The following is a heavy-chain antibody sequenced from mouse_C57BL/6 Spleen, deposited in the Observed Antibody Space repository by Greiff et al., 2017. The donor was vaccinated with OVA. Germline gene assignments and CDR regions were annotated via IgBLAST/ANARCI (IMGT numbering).Heavy chain of an antibody. CDR1: GYAFSSSW. D-gene: IGHD3-2*02. J-gene: IGHJ2*01. CDR3: ARPLYRDSAGYVDFDY. Sequence: QVQLQQSGPELVKPGASVKISCKASGYAFSSSWMNWVKQRPGQGLEWIGRIYPGDGDTNYNGKFKGKATLTADKSSSTAYMQLSSLTSEDSAVYFCARPLYRDSAGYVDFDYWGQGTTLTVSS. V-gene: IGHV1-82*01. CDR2: IYPGDGDT.